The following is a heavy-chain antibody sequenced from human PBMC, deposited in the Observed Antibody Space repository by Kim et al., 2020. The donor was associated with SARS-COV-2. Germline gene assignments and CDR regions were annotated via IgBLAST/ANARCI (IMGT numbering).Heavy chain of an antibody. D-gene: IGHD6-13*01. Sequence: TKYAEPGKGRLTLSKDTSKNTLHLQMTSLRAEDTAVYYCAKGYSTTWYDWGQGTLVTVSS. V-gene: IGHV3-23*01. CDR3: AKGYSTTWYD. J-gene: IGHJ4*02. CDR2: T.